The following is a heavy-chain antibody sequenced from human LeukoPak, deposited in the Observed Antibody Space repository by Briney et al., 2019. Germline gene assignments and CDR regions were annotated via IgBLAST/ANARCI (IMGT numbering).Heavy chain of an antibody. CDR3: ARDARGYYDSPFDY. J-gene: IGHJ4*02. CDR1: GGSISSSSDY. V-gene: IGHV4-61*05. D-gene: IGHD3-22*01. CDR2: ISYSGST. Sequence: SETLSLTCTVSGGSISSSSDYWGWIRQPPGKGLEWIGYISYSGSTNYNPSLKSRVTISVDTSKIQFSLKLSSVTAADTAVYYCARDARGYYDSPFDYWGQGTLVTVSS.